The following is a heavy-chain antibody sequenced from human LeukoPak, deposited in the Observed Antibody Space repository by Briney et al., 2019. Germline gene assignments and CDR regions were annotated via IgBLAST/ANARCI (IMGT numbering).Heavy chain of an antibody. CDR3: ARKGNAFDF. V-gene: IGHV3-7*01. Sequence: PGGSLRLSCAASGFTFSSYWMTWVRQAPGKGLEWVANIKLDVSETYYVDSVRGRFTISRDNTENSLYLQMDSLRAEDTAVYYCARKGNAFDFWGQGTMVTVSS. CDR1: GFTFSSYW. D-gene: IGHD3-10*01. J-gene: IGHJ3*01. CDR2: IKLDVSET.